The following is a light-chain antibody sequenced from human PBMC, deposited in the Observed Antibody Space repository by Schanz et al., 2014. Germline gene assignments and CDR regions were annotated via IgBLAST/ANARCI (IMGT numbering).Light chain of an antibody. CDR1: QSVSST. V-gene: IGKV3-15*01. J-gene: IGKJ1*01. CDR2: GAS. CDR3: QQYNNWPPWT. Sequence: EIVLTQSPVTLSVSPGERATLSCRASQSVSSTLAWYQQKRGQGPRLLIYGASTRATGIPARFSGSGSGTEFTLTISSLQSEDFAVYYCQQYNNWPPWTFGPGTMVEFK.